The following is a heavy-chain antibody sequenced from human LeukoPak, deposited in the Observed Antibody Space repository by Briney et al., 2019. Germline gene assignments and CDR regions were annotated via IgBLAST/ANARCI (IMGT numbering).Heavy chain of an antibody. CDR1: GYTFTDYY. CDR2: ININSGDT. Sequence: ASVKLSCTAAGYTFTDYYSHWVRQALGQGFEWMGSININSGDTNYAQKFQGRVSMTRDTSISTAHMEMSRLRSDDTAVYYCARANFLYCSSTTCLFDYWGQGTLVTVSS. J-gene: IGHJ4*02. V-gene: IGHV1-2*02. D-gene: IGHD2-2*01. CDR3: ARANFLYCSSTTCLFDY.